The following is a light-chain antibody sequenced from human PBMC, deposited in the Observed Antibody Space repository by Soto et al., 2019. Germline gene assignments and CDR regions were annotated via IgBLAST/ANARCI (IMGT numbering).Light chain of an antibody. CDR3: QQYNILPLT. V-gene: IGKV1-33*01. CDR1: QDISNY. Sequence: DIQMAQSPSSLSASFGDRVTVTCQASQDISNYLNWFQQTPGKAPKLLIYDASNLETGVPSRFSGSGSETDFTFTISSLQPEDIATYYCQQYNILPLTFGGGTKVDIK. J-gene: IGKJ4*01. CDR2: DAS.